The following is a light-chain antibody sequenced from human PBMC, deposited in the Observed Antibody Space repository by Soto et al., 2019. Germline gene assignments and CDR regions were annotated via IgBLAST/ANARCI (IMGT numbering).Light chain of an antibody. Sequence: QSVLTQPASVSGSPGQSITISCTGTSSDVGGYNYVSWYQQHPGKAPKLMIYEVSNRPSGVSSRFSGSKSGKTASLTISGLQAEDEADYYCSSYTTSSTYVLGTGTKLTVL. CDR3: SSYTTSSTYV. J-gene: IGLJ1*01. CDR1: SSDVGGYNY. V-gene: IGLV2-14*03. CDR2: EVS.